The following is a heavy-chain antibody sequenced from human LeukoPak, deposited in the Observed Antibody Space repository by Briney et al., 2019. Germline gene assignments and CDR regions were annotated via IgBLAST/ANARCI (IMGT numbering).Heavy chain of an antibody. CDR1: GFTFSRYW. Sequence: GGSLRLSCAASGFTFSRYWMNWVRQAPGKGLEWVSSISSSSSYIYYADPVKGRFTISRDNAKNSLYLQMNSLRAEDTAVYYCARDPALGAGYYYMDVWGKGTTVTVSS. D-gene: IGHD1-26*01. CDR3: ARDPALGAGYYYMDV. V-gene: IGHV3-21*01. J-gene: IGHJ6*03. CDR2: ISSSSSYI.